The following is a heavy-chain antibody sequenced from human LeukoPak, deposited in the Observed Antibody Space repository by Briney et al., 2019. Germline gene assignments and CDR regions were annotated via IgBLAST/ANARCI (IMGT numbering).Heavy chain of an antibody. CDR1: GFTFSSYA. D-gene: IGHD6-19*01. CDR3: AREAVAGSDFDY. J-gene: IGHJ4*02. Sequence: RGSLRLSCAASGFTFSSYAMHWVRQAPGKGLEWVAVISYDGSNKYYADSVKGRFTISRDNSKNTLYLQMNSLRAEDTAVYYCAREAVAGSDFDYWGQGTLVTVSS. V-gene: IGHV3-30-3*01. CDR2: ISYDGSNK.